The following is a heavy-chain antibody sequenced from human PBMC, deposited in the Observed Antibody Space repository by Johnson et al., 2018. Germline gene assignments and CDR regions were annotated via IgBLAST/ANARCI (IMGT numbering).Heavy chain of an antibody. CDR3: ARGVRRAARPRASYYYMDV. J-gene: IGHJ6*03. V-gene: IGHV4-59*01. CDR1: AGSIRSDY. CDR2: ISHSGST. D-gene: IGHD6-6*01. Sequence: QVQLQESGPGVVKPSETLSLTCTVSAGSIRSDYWNWIRQAPGKRLEWIGYISHSGSTSYNPSLRSRVTILADTSKNQFSLNLNSGTAADTAVYYCARGVRRAARPRASYYYMDVWGKGTTVIVSS.